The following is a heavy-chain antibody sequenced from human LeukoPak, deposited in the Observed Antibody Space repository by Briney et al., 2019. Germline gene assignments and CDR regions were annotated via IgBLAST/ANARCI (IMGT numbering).Heavy chain of an antibody. CDR3: AAFRDGFNWHLDH. D-gene: IGHD5-24*01. CDR2: IYHTGST. V-gene: IGHV4-59*01. J-gene: IGHJ4*02. CDR1: SGAITGYY. Sequence: SETLSLTCTVSSGAITGYYWNWIRQPPGKGLEWIGYIYHTGSTKYNHSLKSRVIISVDTSENQFSLKLSSVTAADTAVYYCAAFRDGFNWHLDHWGQGTLVTVSS.